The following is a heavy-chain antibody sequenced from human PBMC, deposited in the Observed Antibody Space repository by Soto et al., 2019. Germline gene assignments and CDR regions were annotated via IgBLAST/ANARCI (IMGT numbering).Heavy chain of an antibody. CDR1: GFTFSSYT. V-gene: IGHV3-48*02. Sequence: GGSLRLCRPASGFTFSSYTRNWVRQRTGKELEWVSYISSSSSNIYYADSLKGRFTISRDNAKNSLYLQMNSLRDEDTAVYYCARDPNLWKSIYFDYWGQGTLVTVSS. CDR2: ISSSSSNI. J-gene: IGHJ4*02. D-gene: IGHD2-21*01. CDR3: ARDPNLWKSIYFDY.